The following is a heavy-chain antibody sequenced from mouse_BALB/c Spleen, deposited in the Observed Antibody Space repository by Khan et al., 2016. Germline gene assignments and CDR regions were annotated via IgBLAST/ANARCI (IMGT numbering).Heavy chain of an antibody. Sequence: QVQLKQSGAELARPGASVKMSCKASGYTFTYYTVHWVKQRPGQGLEWIGYINPSSNYTNYNQKFKDKATLTADKSSSTAYMQLSSLTSEDSAVYYCAREIYGNYPFGYWGQGTTLTVSS. J-gene: IGHJ2*01. V-gene: IGHV1-4*01. CDR1: GYTFTYYT. CDR3: AREIYGNYPFGY. CDR2: INPSSNYT. D-gene: IGHD2-1*01.